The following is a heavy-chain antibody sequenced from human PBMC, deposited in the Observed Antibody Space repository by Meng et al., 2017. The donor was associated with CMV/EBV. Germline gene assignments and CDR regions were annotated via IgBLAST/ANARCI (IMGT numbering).Heavy chain of an antibody. V-gene: IGHV4-34*01. CDR3: AIYFYDYAMDV. CDR2: INHSGTT. J-gene: IGHJ6*02. Sequence: GSLRLSCAVYSGSLSGYFWSWIRQPPGKGLEWIGEINHSGTTSYNPSLKSRVTISVDTSKNQFSLKLSSVTAADTAVYYCAIYFYDYAMDVWGQGTTVTVSS. CDR1: SGSLSGYF.